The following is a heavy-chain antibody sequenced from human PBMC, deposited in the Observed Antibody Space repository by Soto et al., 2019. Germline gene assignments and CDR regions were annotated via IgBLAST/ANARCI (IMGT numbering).Heavy chain of an antibody. Sequence: SETLSLTCAVYGGSFSGYYWSWIRQPPGKGLEWIGEINHSGSTNYNPSLKSRVTISIDTSKNQFSLKLSSVTAADTAVYYCTRRAAARPWGYWGQGTLVTVSS. CDR3: TRRAAARPWGY. J-gene: IGHJ4*02. D-gene: IGHD6-6*01. CDR1: GGSFSGYY. V-gene: IGHV4-34*01. CDR2: INHSGST.